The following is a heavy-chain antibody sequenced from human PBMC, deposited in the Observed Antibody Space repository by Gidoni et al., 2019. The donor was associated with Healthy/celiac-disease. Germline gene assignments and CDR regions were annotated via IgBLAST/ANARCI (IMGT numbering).Heavy chain of an antibody. CDR1: GGSITSSSYY. J-gene: IGHJ4*02. CDR2: LYYSGST. V-gene: IGHV4-39*07. D-gene: IGHD3-10*01. Sequence: QLQLQESGPGLVKPSETLSLTCTVSGGSITSSSYYWGWIRKPPGKGLEWIGSLYYSGSTYSNPSLKSRVTISVDTSKNQFSLKLSCVTAADTAVYYCAVALGELLSSFDYWGQGTLVTVSS. CDR3: AVALGELLSSFDY.